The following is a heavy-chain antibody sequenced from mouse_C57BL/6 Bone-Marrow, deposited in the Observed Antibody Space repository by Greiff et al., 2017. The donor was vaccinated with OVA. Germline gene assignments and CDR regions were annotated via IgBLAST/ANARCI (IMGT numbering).Heavy chain of an antibody. J-gene: IGHJ1*03. V-gene: IGHV14-2*01. CDR3: LWPWYFDV. D-gene: IGHD1-1*02. Sequence: EVQLVESGAELVKPGASVKLSCTASGFNIKDYYMHWVKQRTEQGLEWLGRIDPEDGETNSAPKFQGQATITADTASNTAYLKLSSVTSEDTAVYYCLWPWYFDVWGTGTTVTVSS. CDR2: IDPEDGET. CDR1: GFNIKDYY.